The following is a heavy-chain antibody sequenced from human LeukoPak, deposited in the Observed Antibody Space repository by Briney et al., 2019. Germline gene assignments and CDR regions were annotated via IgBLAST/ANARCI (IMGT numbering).Heavy chain of an antibody. V-gene: IGHV5-51*01. CDR2: IYPGDSDT. Sequence: GESLKISCKGSGYSFTSYWIGWVRQMPGKGLEWMGIIYPGDSDTRYSPSFQGQGTISADKSISTAYLQWSSLKASDTAMYYCARHYYGPGSSYIFDYWGQGTLVTVSS. D-gene: IGHD3-10*01. CDR3: ARHYYGPGSSYIFDY. CDR1: GYSFTSYW. J-gene: IGHJ4*02.